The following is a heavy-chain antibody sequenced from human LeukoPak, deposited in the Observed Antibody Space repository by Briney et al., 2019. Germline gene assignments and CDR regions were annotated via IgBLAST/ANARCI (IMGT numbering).Heavy chain of an antibody. CDR3: ASSRTYYDFWSGYYPRRDAFDI. V-gene: IGHV3-21*01. J-gene: IGHJ3*02. CDR2: ISSSSSYI. Sequence: GGSLRLSCAASGFTFSSYGMNWVRQAPGKGLEWVSSISSSSSYIYYADSVKGRFTISRDNAKNSLYLQMNSLRAEDTAVYYCASSRTYYDFWSGYYPRRDAFDIWGQGTMVTVSS. CDR1: GFTFSSYG. D-gene: IGHD3-3*01.